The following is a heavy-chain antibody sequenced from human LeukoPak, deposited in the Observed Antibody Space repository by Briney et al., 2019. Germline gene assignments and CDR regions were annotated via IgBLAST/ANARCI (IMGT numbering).Heavy chain of an antibody. V-gene: IGHV3-30*03. CDR2: ISYDGSNK. CDR1: GFTFSSYG. D-gene: IGHD4/OR15-4a*01. CDR3: ARDLSLRSTMAHDY. J-gene: IGHJ4*02. Sequence: GGSLRLSCAASGFTFSSYGMHWVRQAPGKGLEWVAVISYDGSNKYYADSVKGRFTISRDNSKNTLYLQMNSLRAEDTAVYYCARDLSLRSTMAHDYWGQGTLVTVSS.